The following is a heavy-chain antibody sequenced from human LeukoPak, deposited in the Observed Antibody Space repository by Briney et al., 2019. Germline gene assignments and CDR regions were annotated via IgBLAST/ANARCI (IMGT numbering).Heavy chain of an antibody. V-gene: IGHV1-46*01. CDR2: INSSGGST. D-gene: IGHD3-10*01. CDR1: GYTFTSYY. J-gene: IGHJ6*03. CDR3: ARDIGGSGSLAYYYYMDV. Sequence: VASVKLSCKASGYTFTSYYMHWVRQAPGQGLEWMGIINSSGGSTSYAQKFQGRVNMTRDTSTSTVYMELSSLRSEDTAVYYCARDIGGSGSLAYYYYMDVWGKGTTVTVSS.